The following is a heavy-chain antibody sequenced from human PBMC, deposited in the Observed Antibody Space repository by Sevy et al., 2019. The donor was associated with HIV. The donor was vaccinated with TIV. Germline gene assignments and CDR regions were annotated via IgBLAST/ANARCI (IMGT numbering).Heavy chain of an antibody. CDR1: GYTFNSFY. J-gene: IGHJ4*02. Sequence: ASVKVSCKASGYTFNSFYIHWVRQAPGQGLEWMGWINPYRGGTHYAQKFQGRVTLTRDTSIGVAYMDLTSLRSNDTAVYYCVRDRFYGGDSVTFAGDFWGQGTLVTVSS. CDR3: VRDRFYGGDSVTFAGDF. V-gene: IGHV1-2*02. D-gene: IGHD2-21*02. CDR2: INPYRGGT.